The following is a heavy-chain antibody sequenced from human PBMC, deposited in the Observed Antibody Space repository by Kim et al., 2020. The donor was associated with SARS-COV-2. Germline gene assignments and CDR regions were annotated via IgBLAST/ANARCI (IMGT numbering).Heavy chain of an antibody. CDR3: ARASGSA. CDR2: SGGST. Sequence: SGGSTYYADSVKGRFTNSRDNSKNTLYLQMNSLRAEDTAVYYCARASGSAWGQGTLVTVSS. V-gene: IGHV3-53*01. D-gene: IGHD1-26*01. J-gene: IGHJ4*02.